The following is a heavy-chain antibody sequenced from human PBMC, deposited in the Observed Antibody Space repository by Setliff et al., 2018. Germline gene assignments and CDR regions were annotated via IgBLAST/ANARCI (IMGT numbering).Heavy chain of an antibody. D-gene: IGHD2-15*01. J-gene: IGHJ5*02. CDR1: GGSMIGGHYY. Sequence: PSETLSLTCTASGGSMIGGHYYWSWIRQLPGKGLEWIAYIYYSGNTYYNPSLKSRVTISVDTSKNQFSLKINSVTAADTAVYYCARGHCSSGECPNYFDPWGQGTQVTSPQ. CDR2: IYYSGNT. CDR3: ARGHCSSGECPNYFDP. V-gene: IGHV4-31*03.